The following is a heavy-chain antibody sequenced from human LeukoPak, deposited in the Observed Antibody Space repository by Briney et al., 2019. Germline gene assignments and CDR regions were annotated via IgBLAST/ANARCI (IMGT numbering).Heavy chain of an antibody. J-gene: IGHJ4*02. V-gene: IGHV3-23*01. CDR2: ISGSGGST. CDR1: GFTFSSYG. Sequence: GGTLRLSCAASGFTFSSYGMSWVRQALGKGLEWVSGISGSGGSTYYADSVKGRFTISRDNSKNTLYVQMNSLRVEDTAVYYCAKGESGSYATFDYWGQGTLVTVSS. CDR3: AKGESGSYATFDY. D-gene: IGHD1-26*01.